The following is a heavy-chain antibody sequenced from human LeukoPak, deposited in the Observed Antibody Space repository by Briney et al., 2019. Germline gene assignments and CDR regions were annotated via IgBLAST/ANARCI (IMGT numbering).Heavy chain of an antibody. CDR3: ARVNDAFDI. CDR2: IYRSGST. CDR1: GGSISSGGYS. V-gene: IGHV4-30-2*01. Sequence: PSQTLSLTCAVSGGSISSGGYSWSWIRQPPGKGLEWIGYIYRSGSTYYNPSLKSRVTISVDRSKNQLSLKLSSVTAADTAVYYCARVNDAFDIWGQGTMVTVSS. J-gene: IGHJ3*02.